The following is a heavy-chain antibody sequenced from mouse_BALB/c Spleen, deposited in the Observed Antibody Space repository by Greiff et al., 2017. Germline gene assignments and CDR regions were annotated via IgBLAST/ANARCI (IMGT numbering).Heavy chain of an antibody. CDR3: AKNYAMDY. CDR2: IDPANGNT. J-gene: IGHJ4*01. V-gene: IGHV14-3*02. Sequence: EVQLVESGAELVKPGASVKLSCTASGFNIKDTYMHWVKQRPEQGLEWIGRIDPANGNTKYDPKFQGKATITADTSSNTAYLQLSSLTSEDTAVYYCAKNYAMDYWGQGTSVTVSS. CDR1: GFNIKDTY.